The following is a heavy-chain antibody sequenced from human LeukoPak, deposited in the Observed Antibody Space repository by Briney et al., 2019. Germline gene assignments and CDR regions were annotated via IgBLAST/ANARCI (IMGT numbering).Heavy chain of an antibody. CDR1: GFTFSSYW. J-gene: IGHJ4*02. D-gene: IGHD4-11*01. V-gene: IGHV3-7*01. Sequence: PGGSLRLSCVASGFTFSSYWMAWVRQAPGKGLEWVASIQQNGNEKYYVDSVKGRFTISEDNAKNLLYLQMNSLRAEDTAVYYCAREDHSKYEYWGQGTPVTVSS. CDR2: IQQNGNEK. CDR3: AREDHSKYEY.